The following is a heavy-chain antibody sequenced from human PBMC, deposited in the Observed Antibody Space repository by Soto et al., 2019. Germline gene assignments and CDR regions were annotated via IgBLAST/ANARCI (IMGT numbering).Heavy chain of an antibody. CDR2: FDPEDGET. D-gene: IGHD6-19*01. CDR1: GYTLTELS. J-gene: IGHJ5*02. V-gene: IGHV1-24*01. CDR3: ATAPSQTVAGIGNP. Sequence: GASVKVSCKVSGYTLTELSTHWVRQAPGKGLEWMGGFDPEDGETIYAQKFQGRVTMTEDTSTDTAYMELSSLRSEDTAVYYCATAPSQTVAGIGNPWGQGTLVTVSS.